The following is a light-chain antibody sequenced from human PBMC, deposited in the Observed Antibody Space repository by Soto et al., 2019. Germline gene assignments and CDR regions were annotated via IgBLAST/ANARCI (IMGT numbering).Light chain of an antibody. CDR2: DAS. V-gene: IGKV1-27*01. CDR1: QGISNF. CDR3: QQDHSVPPT. Sequence: DIQLTQSPSSLSASVGDRVSITCRASQGISNFVAWYHQRPGKVPKLLLYDASTLQSGVPSRFTGRGSGTEFTLSISRLPAEDGGTFYCQQDHSVPPTFGQGTRVEIK. J-gene: IGKJ1*01.